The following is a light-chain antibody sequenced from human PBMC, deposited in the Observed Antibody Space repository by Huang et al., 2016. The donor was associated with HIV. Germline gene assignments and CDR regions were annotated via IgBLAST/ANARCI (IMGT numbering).Light chain of an antibody. CDR2: DAS. CDR1: QSVRSS. Sequence: EIVLTQSPATLSLSPGERATLSCRASQSVRSSLTWYQQKPGQAPRLLIYDASNRATGIPARFRGSGYGTDLTLTISSLEPEDFAGYYCQQSSNWQFTFGPGTKVDIK. V-gene: IGKV3-11*01. CDR3: QQSSNWQFT. J-gene: IGKJ3*01.